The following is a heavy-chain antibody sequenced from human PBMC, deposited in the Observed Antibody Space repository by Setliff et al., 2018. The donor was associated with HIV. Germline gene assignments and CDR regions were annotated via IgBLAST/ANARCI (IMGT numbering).Heavy chain of an antibody. CDR1: GYSISSGYY. CDR2: IYYSGSS. J-gene: IGHJ4*02. V-gene: IGHV4-38-2*01. CDR3: ARGGTMVRGLDS. D-gene: IGHD3-10*01. Sequence: SETLSLTCAVSGYSISSGYYWGWIRQPPGKGLEWIGNIYYSGSSYYNPSLRSRVTISADTSKNQFSLKLKSVAAADTAVYYCARGGTMVRGLDSWGQGTLVTVSS.